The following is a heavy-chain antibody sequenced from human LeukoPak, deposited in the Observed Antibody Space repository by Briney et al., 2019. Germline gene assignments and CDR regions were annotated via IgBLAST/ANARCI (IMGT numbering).Heavy chain of an antibody. CDR2: ISGSGGST. CDR3: AKDEVRDYYDSSGYPGITFDY. CDR1: GFTFSSYA. Sequence: GGSLRLSCAASGFTFSSYAMSWARQAPGKGLEWVSAISGSGGSTYYADSVKGRFTISRDNSKNTLYLQMNSLRAEDTAVYYCAKDEVRDYYDSSGYPGITFDYWGQGTLVTVSS. D-gene: IGHD3-22*01. J-gene: IGHJ4*02. V-gene: IGHV3-23*01.